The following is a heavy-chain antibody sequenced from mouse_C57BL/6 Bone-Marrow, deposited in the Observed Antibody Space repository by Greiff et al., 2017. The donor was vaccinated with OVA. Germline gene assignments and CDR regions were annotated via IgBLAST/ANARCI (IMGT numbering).Heavy chain of an antibody. Sequence: EVNVVESEGGLVQPGSSMKLSCTASGFTFSDYYMAWVRQVPEKGLEWVANINYDGSSTYYLDSLKSRFIISRDNAKNILYLQMSSLKSEDTATYYCASITTGYWGQGTTLTVSS. J-gene: IGHJ2*01. CDR2: INYDGSST. CDR1: GFTFSDYY. V-gene: IGHV5-16*01. CDR3: ASITTGY. D-gene: IGHD1-1*01.